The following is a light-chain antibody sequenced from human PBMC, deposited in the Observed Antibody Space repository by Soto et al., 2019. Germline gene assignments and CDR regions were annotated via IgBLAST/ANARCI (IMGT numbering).Light chain of an antibody. J-gene: IGKJ2*01. CDR1: QSVSSSY. CDR3: MQALETSYT. CDR2: GAS. Sequence: EIGLTQSPGTLSLSPGERATLSCRASQSVSSSYLAWYQQKPGQAPRLLIYGASSRATGIPDRFSGSGSGTDFTLKISRVEAEDVGVYYCMQALETSYTFGQGTRLEIK. V-gene: IGKV3-20*01.